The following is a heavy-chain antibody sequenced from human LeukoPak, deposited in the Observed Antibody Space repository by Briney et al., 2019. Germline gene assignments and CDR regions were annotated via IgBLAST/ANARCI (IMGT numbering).Heavy chain of an antibody. Sequence: PSETLSLTCAVYGGSFSGYYWSWIRQPPGKGLEWIGKINHSEATDYNPSFKSRVTISVDTSKNQFSLKLSSVTAADTAVYYCAREAQYCSGGSCYGGYFQHWGQGTLVTVSS. D-gene: IGHD2-15*01. J-gene: IGHJ1*01. V-gene: IGHV4-34*01. CDR3: AREAQYCSGGSCYGGYFQH. CDR1: GGSFSGYY. CDR2: INHSEAT.